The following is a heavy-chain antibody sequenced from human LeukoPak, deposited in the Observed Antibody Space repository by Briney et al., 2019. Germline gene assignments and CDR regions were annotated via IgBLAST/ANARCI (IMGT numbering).Heavy chain of an antibody. Sequence: SETLSLTCTVSGGSISSYYWGWIRQPPGKGLEWIGSIYHGGSIYYNPSLKSRVTMSVDTSKNQFSLKLNSVTAADTAVYYCARILGYCSSNSCHDAFDIWGQGTMVTVSS. D-gene: IGHD2-2*01. CDR1: GGSISSYY. J-gene: IGHJ3*02. CDR3: ARILGYCSSNSCHDAFDI. V-gene: IGHV4-38-2*02. CDR2: IYHGGSI.